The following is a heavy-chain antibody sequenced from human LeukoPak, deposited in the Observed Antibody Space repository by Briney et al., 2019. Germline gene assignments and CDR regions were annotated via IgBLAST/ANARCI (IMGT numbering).Heavy chain of an antibody. Sequence: GASVKVSCKASGGTFSSYAISWVRQAPGQGLEWMGGIIPIFGTANYAQKFQGRVTITADKSTSTAYMELSSLRSEDTAVYYCARGHYYGSGSYDAFDIWGQGTMVTVSS. CDR3: ARGHYYGSGSYDAFDI. CDR2: IIPIFGTA. CDR1: GGTFSSYA. J-gene: IGHJ3*02. D-gene: IGHD3-10*01. V-gene: IGHV1-69*06.